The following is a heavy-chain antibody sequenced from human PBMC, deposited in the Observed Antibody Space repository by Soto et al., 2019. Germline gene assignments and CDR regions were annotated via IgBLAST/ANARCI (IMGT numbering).Heavy chain of an antibody. CDR1: GGSISSYY. Sequence: SDTLSLTCTVSGGSISSYYWSWIRQPPGKRLEWIGYVHNSGSTNYNPSLKSRVTISVDTSKNQFSLKLSSVTAADTAVYYCGFGRFPSPVFDIWGQGTMVTVSS. J-gene: IGHJ3*02. CDR2: VHNSGST. V-gene: IGHV4-59*12. D-gene: IGHD3-10*01. CDR3: GFGRFPSPVFDI.